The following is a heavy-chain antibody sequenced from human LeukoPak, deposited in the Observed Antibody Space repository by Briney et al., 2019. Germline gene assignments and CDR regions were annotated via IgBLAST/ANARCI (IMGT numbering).Heavy chain of an antibody. CDR3: ARGVDDSSGYYPPPLDY. D-gene: IGHD3-22*01. V-gene: IGHV1-3*01. Sequence: ASVKVSCKASGYTFTSYAMHWVRQAPGQRLEWMGWINAGNGNTKYSQKFQGRVTITRDTSASTAYMELSSLRSEDTAVYYCARGVDDSSGYYPPPLDYWGQGTLVTVSS. CDR2: INAGNGNT. J-gene: IGHJ4*02. CDR1: GYTFTSYA.